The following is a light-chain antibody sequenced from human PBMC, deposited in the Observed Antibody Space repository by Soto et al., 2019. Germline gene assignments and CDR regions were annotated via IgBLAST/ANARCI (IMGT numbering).Light chain of an antibody. CDR3: QQFGSSPRT. CDR1: QSVGSDY. J-gene: IGKJ1*01. Sequence: EIVLTQSPDTLSLSPGERASLSCRASQSVGSDYVAWYQHRPGQPPRLLFSGIFRRASGVPDRFSGSGSGTDLSLTISRLEPEDSAVYVCQQFGSSPRTFGQGTKVEIK. V-gene: IGKV3-20*01. CDR2: GIF.